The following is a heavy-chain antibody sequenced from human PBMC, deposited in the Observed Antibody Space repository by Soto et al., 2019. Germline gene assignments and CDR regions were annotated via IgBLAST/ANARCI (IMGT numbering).Heavy chain of an antibody. CDR3: MLGSGWKDFDY. D-gene: IGHD3-22*01. CDR2: IYYSGST. Sequence: TSETLYLSCTVSGGSISGSSYYWGWIRQPPGKGLEWIGNIYYSGSTYYNPSLKSRVTISVDTSKNQFSLKLSSVTAADTAVYYCMLGSGWKDFDYWGQGTLVTSPQ. CDR1: GGSISGSSYY. V-gene: IGHV4-39*01. J-gene: IGHJ4*02.